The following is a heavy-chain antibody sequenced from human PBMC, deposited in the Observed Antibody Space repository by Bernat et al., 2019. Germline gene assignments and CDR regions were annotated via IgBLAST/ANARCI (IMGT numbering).Heavy chain of an antibody. CDR3: ARGDYSSSSDY. CDR2: IYHSGST. D-gene: IGHD6-6*01. Sequence: QVQLQESGPGLVKPSETLSLTCAVSGYSISSGYYWGWIRQPPGKGLEWIGSIYHSGSTYYNPSLKSRVTISVDTSKNQFSLKLSSVTDADTAVYYCARGDYSSSSDYWGQGTLVTVSS. J-gene: IGHJ4*02. CDR1: GYSISSGYY. V-gene: IGHV4-38-2*01.